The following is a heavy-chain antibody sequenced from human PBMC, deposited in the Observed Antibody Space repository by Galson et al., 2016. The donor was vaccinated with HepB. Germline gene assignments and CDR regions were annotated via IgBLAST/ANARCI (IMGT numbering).Heavy chain of an antibody. CDR1: GYTFSTYG. V-gene: IGHV1-18*01. CDR3: ARDYVMLGTTAGGEISSWDDTCDV. D-gene: IGHD6-13*01. CDR2: INAHNGDT. Sequence: SVKVSCKASGYTFSTYGISWVRQAPGQGLEWMGWINAHNGDTNYAQSLRGRVTLTTDRSTSTAYMELRSLGPDDTAGYYCARDYVMLGTTAGGEISSWDDTCDVGGQRTMVIVSS. J-gene: IGHJ3*01.